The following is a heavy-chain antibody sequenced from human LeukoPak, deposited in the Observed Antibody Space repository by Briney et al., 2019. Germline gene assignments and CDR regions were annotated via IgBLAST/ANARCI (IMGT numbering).Heavy chain of an antibody. D-gene: IGHD3-10*01. J-gene: IGHJ4*02. CDR3: AGFHPMVRGATVDY. CDR2: IIPIFGTA. CDR1: GGTFSSYA. Sequence: ASVKVSCKASGGTFSSYAISWVRQAPGQGLEWMGGIIPIFGTANYAQKFQGRVTITADESTSTAYMELSSLRSEDTAVYYCAGFHPMVRGATVDYWGQGTLVTVSP. V-gene: IGHV1-69*13.